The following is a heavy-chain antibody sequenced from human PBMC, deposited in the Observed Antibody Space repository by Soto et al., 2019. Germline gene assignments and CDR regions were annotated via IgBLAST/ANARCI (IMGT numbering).Heavy chain of an antibody. J-gene: IGHJ6*02. CDR2: IYYSGST. Sequence: SETLSLTCTVSGGSISSSSYYWGWIRQPPGKGLEWIGSIYYSGSTYYNPSLKSRVTISVDTSKNQFSLKLSSVTAADTAVYYCARRGDYGGYYYYYGMDVWGQGTTVTVSS. CDR3: ARRGDYGGYYYYYGMDV. CDR1: GGSISSSSYY. D-gene: IGHD4-17*01. V-gene: IGHV4-39*01.